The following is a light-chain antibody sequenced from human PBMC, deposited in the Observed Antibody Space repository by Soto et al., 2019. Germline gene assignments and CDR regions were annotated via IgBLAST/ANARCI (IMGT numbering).Light chain of an antibody. CDR3: QQRTDRPPWT. Sequence: EIVLTQSPATLSLSPGERATLSCRASQSIGLAIAWYQHKPGQAPRLLIFDASQRATGIPARFRGSGSGTDFPLSISSLEPEDFAVYYCQQRTDRPPWTFGQGTKVERK. CDR2: DAS. V-gene: IGKV3-11*01. J-gene: IGKJ1*01. CDR1: QSIGLA.